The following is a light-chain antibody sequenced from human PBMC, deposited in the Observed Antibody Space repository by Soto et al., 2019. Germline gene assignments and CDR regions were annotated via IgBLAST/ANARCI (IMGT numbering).Light chain of an antibody. CDR2: LGS. CDR1: QSLLHSNGNIY. CDR3: MQAIQAPRT. J-gene: IGKJ1*01. Sequence: DIVLPQSPLSLPVTPGEPASISCRSSQSLLHSNGNIYLDWYLQKPGQSQQLLLFLGSIRASGVPDRFSGSGSGPDFTLKITRVEAEDVGVYYCMQAIQAPRTFGLGTKVEIK. V-gene: IGKV2-28*01.